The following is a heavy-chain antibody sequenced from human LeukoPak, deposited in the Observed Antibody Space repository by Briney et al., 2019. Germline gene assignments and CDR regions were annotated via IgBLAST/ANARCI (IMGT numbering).Heavy chain of an antibody. V-gene: IGHV3-11*01. CDR3: ARDLDSSNLNDY. D-gene: IGHD6-13*01. Sequence: GGSLRLSCAASGFTFSDYYMSWIRQAPGKGLEWVSYISSSGSTIYYTDSVKGRFTISRDNAKNSLYLQMNSLRAEDTAVYYCARDLDSSNLNDYWGQGTLVTVSS. J-gene: IGHJ4*02. CDR1: GFTFSDYY. CDR2: ISSSGSTI.